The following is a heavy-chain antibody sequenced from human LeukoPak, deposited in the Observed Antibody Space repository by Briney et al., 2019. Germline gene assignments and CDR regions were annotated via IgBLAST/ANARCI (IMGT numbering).Heavy chain of an antibody. CDR1: GFTFSSYA. V-gene: IGHV3-30*04. CDR2: ISYDGSNK. CDR3: ARGWDILTGYYGRHFDY. J-gene: IGHJ4*02. Sequence: GGSLRLSCAASGFTFSSYAMHWVRQAPGKGLEWVAVISYDGSNKYYADSVKGRFTISRDNSKNTLYLQTNSLRAEDTAVYYCARGWDILTGYYGRHFDYWGQGTLVTVSS. D-gene: IGHD3-9*01.